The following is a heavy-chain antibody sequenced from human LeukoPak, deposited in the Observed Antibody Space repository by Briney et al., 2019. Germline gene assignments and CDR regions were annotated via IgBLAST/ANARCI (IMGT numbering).Heavy chain of an antibody. Sequence: GGSLRLSCEASGFTFSSYAMSWVRQAPGKGLEWVSAISGSGGSTYYADSVKGRFTISRDNSKNTLYLQMNSLRAEDTAVYYCAKDLHPNGDLIPDAFDIWGQGTMVTVSS. CDR1: GFTFSSYA. CDR3: AKDLHPNGDLIPDAFDI. V-gene: IGHV3-23*01. D-gene: IGHD4-17*01. CDR2: ISGSGGST. J-gene: IGHJ3*02.